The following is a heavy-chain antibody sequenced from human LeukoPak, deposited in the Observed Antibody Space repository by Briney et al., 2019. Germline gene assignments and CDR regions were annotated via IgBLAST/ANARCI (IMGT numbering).Heavy chain of an antibody. CDR3: ARQRGGSYYGDTYYFDY. CDR2: IYNSGNT. CDR1: SGSISSYY. D-gene: IGHD1-26*01. Sequence: PSETLSLTCTVSSGSISSYYWSWIRQPPGKGLEWIGYIYNSGNTKYNPSLERRVTISLDTPKNQFSLKLSSVTAADTAMYYCARQRGGSYYGDTYYFDYWGQGTLVTVSS. J-gene: IGHJ4*02. V-gene: IGHV4-59*08.